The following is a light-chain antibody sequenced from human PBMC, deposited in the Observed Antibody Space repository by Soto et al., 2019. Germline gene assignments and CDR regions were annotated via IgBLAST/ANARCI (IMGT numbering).Light chain of an antibody. CDR2: AAS. V-gene: IGKV1-27*01. Sequence: IQMTQYPSSLSASAGDRVTITCRASHCISNYLALYQQKPGTGPKLLIYAASTLQSGVPYRISGSGSGKDFTLTIRILQHEDVATYFCHKYNSAPWTFGQGTKV. J-gene: IGKJ1*01. CDR1: HCISNY. CDR3: HKYNSAPWT.